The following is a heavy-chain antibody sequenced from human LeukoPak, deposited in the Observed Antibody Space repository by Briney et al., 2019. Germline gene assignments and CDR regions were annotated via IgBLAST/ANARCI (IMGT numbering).Heavy chain of an antibody. V-gene: IGHV4-31*11. J-gene: IGHJ4*02. CDR2: IYYSGST. CDR3: ARDSSGYDGRGDFDY. Sequence: PSETLSLTCAVYGGSFSGYYWSWIRQHPGKGLEWIGYIYYSGSTYYNPSLKSQVTISLDTSKNHFSLKLSSVTAADTAVYYCARDSSGYDGRGDFDYWGQGTLVTVSS. CDR1: GGSFSGYY. D-gene: IGHD3-22*01.